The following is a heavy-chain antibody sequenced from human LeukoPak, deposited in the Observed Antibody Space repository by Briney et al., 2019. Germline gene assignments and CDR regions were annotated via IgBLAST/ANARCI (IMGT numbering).Heavy chain of an antibody. CDR1: GFTFSSYA. D-gene: IGHD3-22*01. Sequence: GRSLRLSCAASGFTFSSYAMHWVRQAPGKGLEWVAVISYDGSNKYYADSVKGRFTISRDNSKNTLYLQMNSLRAEDTAVYYCARALRSSGYYPHGYWGQGTLVTVSS. V-gene: IGHV3-30-3*01. CDR3: ARALRSSGYYPHGY. CDR2: ISYDGSNK. J-gene: IGHJ4*02.